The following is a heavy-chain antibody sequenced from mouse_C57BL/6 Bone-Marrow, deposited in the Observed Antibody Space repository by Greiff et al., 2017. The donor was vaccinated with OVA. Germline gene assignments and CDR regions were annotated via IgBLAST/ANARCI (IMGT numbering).Heavy chain of an antibody. V-gene: IGHV1-64*01. CDR3: ERRGIYYDYDGFAY. CDR2: IHPNSGST. J-gene: IGHJ3*01. D-gene: IGHD2-4*01. Sequence: VQLQQPGAELVKPGASVTLSCKASGYTFTSYWMHWVKQRPGQGLEWIGMIHPNSGSTNYNEKFKSKATLTVDKSSSTAYMQLSRLTSEDSAVYYCERRGIYYDYDGFAYWGQGTLVTVSA. CDR1: GYTFTSYW.